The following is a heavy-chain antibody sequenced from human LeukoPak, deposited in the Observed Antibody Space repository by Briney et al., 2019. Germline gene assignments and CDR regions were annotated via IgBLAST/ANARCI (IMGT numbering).Heavy chain of an antibody. CDR1: GFAFSTYD. Sequence: GGSLRLSCAASGFAFSTYDMHWVRQPTGKGLEWVSAFGTAGDTYYAASVKGRFTISREDAKNSLYLQLNSLTAGDTAVYYCARGGVYSSPDYWGQGTLVTVSS. CDR2: FGTAGDT. D-gene: IGHD3-10*01. CDR3: ARGGVYSSPDY. V-gene: IGHV3-13*04. J-gene: IGHJ4*02.